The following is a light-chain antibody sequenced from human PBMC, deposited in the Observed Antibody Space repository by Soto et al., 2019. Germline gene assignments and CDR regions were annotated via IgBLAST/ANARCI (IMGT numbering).Light chain of an antibody. Sequence: EIVLTQSPGTLSLSPGERANLSCRASQSVPTNYLAWYQQKPGQAPRLLIYGASTRATGIPDRFSGSGSGTVFTLTISRLEPEDVAVYYCQQYGSSKTFGQGTKVEIK. CDR2: GAS. V-gene: IGKV3-20*01. CDR1: QSVPTNY. CDR3: QQYGSSKT. J-gene: IGKJ1*01.